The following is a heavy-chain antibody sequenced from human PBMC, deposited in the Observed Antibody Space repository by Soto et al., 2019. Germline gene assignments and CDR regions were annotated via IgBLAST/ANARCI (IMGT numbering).Heavy chain of an antibody. CDR1: GGSISSGGYY. V-gene: IGHV4-31*03. J-gene: IGHJ4*02. D-gene: IGHD2-15*01. CDR3: ARVLHHVYCSGGSCHHIDY. Sequence: QVQLQESGPGLVKPSQTLSLTCTVSGGSISSGGYYWSWIRQHPGKGLEWIGYIYYSGSTYYNPSLKSRVTISVDTTKNQFSLKLSSVTTADTAVYYCARVLHHVYCSGGSCHHIDYWGQGTLVTVSS. CDR2: IYYSGST.